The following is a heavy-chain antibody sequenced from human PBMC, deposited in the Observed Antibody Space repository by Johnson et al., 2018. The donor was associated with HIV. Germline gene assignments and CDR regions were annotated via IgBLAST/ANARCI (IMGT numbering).Heavy chain of an antibody. CDR1: GFTFDDYG. D-gene: IGHD1-14*01. Sequence: VQLVESGGDLVQPGGSLRLSCAASGFTFDDYGMSWVRQAPGKGLEWVSLIYNGTTFYADAVKGRFTISRDNAKNTLYLQMNSLRAEDTAVYYCTRESTEAFDIWGQGTMVTVSS. CDR2: IYNGTT. CDR3: TRESTEAFDI. V-gene: IGHV3-66*01. J-gene: IGHJ3*02.